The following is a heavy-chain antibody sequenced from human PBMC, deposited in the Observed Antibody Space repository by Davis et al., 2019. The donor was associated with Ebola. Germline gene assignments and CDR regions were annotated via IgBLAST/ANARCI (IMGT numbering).Heavy chain of an antibody. J-gene: IGHJ6*03. CDR2: IYPSDSET. CDR3: ARHGKPLGESESYTPYFYFYNMDV. D-gene: IGHD3-10*01. V-gene: IGHV5-51*01. CDR1: GYSFVSNW. Sequence: PGGSLRLSCKTSGYSFVSNWIAWVRQMPGKGLEWMGIIYPSDSETRYSPSFQGQVTKSADKSISTVYLQWSSLKASDTAMYFCARHGKPLGESESYTPYFYFYNMDVWGLGTKVTVSS.